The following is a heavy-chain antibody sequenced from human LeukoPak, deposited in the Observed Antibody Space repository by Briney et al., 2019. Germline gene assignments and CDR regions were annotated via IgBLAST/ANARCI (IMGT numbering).Heavy chain of an antibody. CDR1: GGSISSSSYY. CDR3: LSGLGFPSGFDA. V-gene: IGHV4-39*01. CDR2: IYYSGST. D-gene: IGHD6-19*01. J-gene: IGHJ5*02. Sequence: KPSETLSLTCTVSGGSISSSSYYWGWIRQPPGKGLEWIGSIYYSGSTYYNPSLKSRVTISVDTSKNQFSLKLSSVTAADTAVYYCLSGLGFPSGFDAWGRGTLVTVSS.